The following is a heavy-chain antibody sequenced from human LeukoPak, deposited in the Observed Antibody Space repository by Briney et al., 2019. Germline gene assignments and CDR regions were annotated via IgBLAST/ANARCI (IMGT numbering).Heavy chain of an antibody. V-gene: IGHV3-7*01. CDR2: INQDGSEK. CDR1: GFTLRSYW. J-gene: IGHJ4*02. Sequence: PGGSLRLSFAASGFTLRSYWMTWVGQAPGKGLVWVASINQDGSEKNYVDSVKGRFTISRDNAENSLYMQMNSLRDEDTAVYYCARTRLSCDCWGQGTLVTVSS. CDR3: ARTRLSCDC.